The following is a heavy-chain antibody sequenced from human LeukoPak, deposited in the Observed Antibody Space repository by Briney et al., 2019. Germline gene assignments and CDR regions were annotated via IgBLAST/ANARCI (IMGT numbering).Heavy chain of an antibody. CDR3: ARHMARYSSGWYLDY. CDR1: GGSISSGGYY. V-gene: IGHV4-31*03. Sequence: SQTLSLTCTVSGGSISSGGYYWSWIRQHPGKGLEWIGYIYYSGSTNYNPSLKSRVTISVDTSKNQFSLKLSSVTAADTAVYYCARHMARYSSGWYLDYWGQGTLVTVSS. J-gene: IGHJ4*02. CDR2: IYYSGST. D-gene: IGHD6-19*01.